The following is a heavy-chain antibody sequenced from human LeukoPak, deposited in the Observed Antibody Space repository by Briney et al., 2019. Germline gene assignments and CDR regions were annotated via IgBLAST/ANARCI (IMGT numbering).Heavy chain of an antibody. J-gene: IGHJ3*02. Sequence: GGSLRLSCEASGFTFSSYGMHWVRQAPGKGLVWVSRINTDGTSSSYADFVKGRFTISRDNSKNTLYLQMNSLRAEDTAVYYCVREPLGDYGGNTDAFDIWGQGTMGTVSS. CDR1: GFTFSSYG. CDR3: VREPLGDYGGNTDAFDI. CDR2: INTDGTSS. V-gene: IGHV3-74*01. D-gene: IGHD4-23*01.